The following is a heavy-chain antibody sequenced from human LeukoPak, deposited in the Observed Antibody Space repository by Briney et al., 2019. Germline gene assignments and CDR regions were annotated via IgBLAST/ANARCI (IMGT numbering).Heavy chain of an antibody. D-gene: IGHD5-12*01. CDR1: GFTFSSYS. J-gene: IGHJ4*02. Sequence: GGSLRLSCAASGFTFSSYSMNWVRQAPGKGLEWVSYISSSSSAIYYADSVKGRFTISRDNAKNSLYLQMNSLRAEDTAVYYCARGGYDWLYYFDYWGQGTLVTVSS. CDR3: ARGGYDWLYYFDY. V-gene: IGHV3-48*04. CDR2: ISSSSSAI.